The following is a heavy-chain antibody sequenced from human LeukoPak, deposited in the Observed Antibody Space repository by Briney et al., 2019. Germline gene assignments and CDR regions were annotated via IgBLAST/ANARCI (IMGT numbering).Heavy chain of an antibody. J-gene: IGHJ5*02. CDR1: GGTFISYA. CDR3: TSSSGWTNWFDP. D-gene: IGHD6-19*01. V-gene: IGHV1-69*05. Sequence: SVKVSCKASGGTFISYAISWVRQAPGQGLEWMGGIIPIFGTANYAQKFQGRVTITTDESTSTAYMELSSLRSEDTAVYYCTSSSGWTNWFDPWGQGTLVTVSS. CDR2: IIPIFGTA.